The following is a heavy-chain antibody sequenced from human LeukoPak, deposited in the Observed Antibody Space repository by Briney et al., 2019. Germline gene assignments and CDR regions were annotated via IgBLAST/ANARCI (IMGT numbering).Heavy chain of an antibody. CDR3: ARDVASGHCRSTSCPALDY. CDR2: IAYDGSKT. V-gene: IGHV3-30*04. J-gene: IGHJ4*02. CDR1: GFTFSSYA. D-gene: IGHD2-2*01. Sequence: GRCLRLSCAASGFTFSSYAMHWVRQAPGKGLEWVAVIAYDGSKTYYADSVKGRFTISRDNSKNTLYVQMNSLRAEDTAVYYCARDVASGHCRSTSCPALDYWGQGTLVTVSS.